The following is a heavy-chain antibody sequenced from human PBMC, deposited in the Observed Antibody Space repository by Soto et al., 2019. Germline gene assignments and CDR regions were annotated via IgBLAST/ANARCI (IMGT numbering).Heavy chain of an antibody. CDR1: GFTFSSYA. J-gene: IGHJ4*02. CDR3: AKAPRVLSPSQFDY. V-gene: IGHV3-23*01. Sequence: EVQLLESGGGLVQPGGSLRLSCAAPGFTFSSYAMSWVRQAPGKGVEGVSAISGSGGSTYYADSVKGRFTISRDNSKNTLYLQMNSLRAEDTAVYYCAKAPRVLSPSQFDYWGQGTLVTVSS. CDR2: ISGSGGST. D-gene: IGHD3-10*01.